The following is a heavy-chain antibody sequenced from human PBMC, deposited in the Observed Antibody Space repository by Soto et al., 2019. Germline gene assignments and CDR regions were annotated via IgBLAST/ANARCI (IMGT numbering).Heavy chain of an antibody. CDR1: GGSISSYY. Sequence: SETLSLTCTVSGGSISSYYWSWIRQPPGKGLEWIGYIYYSGSTNYNPSLKSRFTISRDDAKSSLYLQMNSLTVEDTAIYYCARDRGYNGLDLWGQGTLVTVSS. CDR3: ARDRGYNGLDL. CDR2: IYYSGST. J-gene: IGHJ5*02. V-gene: IGHV4-59*08.